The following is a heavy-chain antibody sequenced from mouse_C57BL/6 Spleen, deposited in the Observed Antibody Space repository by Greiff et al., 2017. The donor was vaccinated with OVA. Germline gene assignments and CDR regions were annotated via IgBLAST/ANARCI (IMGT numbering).Heavy chain of an antibody. D-gene: IGHD1-2*01. CDR3: ARRTTAHWYFDV. CDR1: GFTFSDYG. CDR2: ISSGSSTI. V-gene: IGHV5-17*01. Sequence: DVKLQESGGGLVKPGGSLKLSCAASGFTFSDYGMHWVRQAPEKGLEWVAYISSGSSTIYYADTVKGRFTISRDNAKNTLFLQMTSLRSEDTAMYYCARRTTAHWYFDVWGTGTTVTISS. J-gene: IGHJ1*03.